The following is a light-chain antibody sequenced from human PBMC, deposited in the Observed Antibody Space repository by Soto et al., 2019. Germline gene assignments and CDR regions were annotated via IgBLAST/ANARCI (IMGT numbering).Light chain of an antibody. J-gene: IGKJ1*01. Sequence: DIPMTQSPSSLSASVGDRVTITCRASQSISSYVNWYQQKPGKAPKLLIYAASSLQSGVPSRFSGSGSGTDFTLTISSLQPEDFATYYCQQSYSSPPTFGQGTKVEI. CDR2: AAS. CDR3: QQSYSSPPT. V-gene: IGKV1-39*01. CDR1: QSISSY.